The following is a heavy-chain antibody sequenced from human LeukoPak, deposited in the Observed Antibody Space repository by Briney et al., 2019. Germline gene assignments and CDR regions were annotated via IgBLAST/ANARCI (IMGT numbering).Heavy chain of an antibody. D-gene: IGHD2/OR15-2a*01. Sequence: GGSLRLSCAGSGFTFSRNWMHWVRQAPGKGLVWVSRISSDGSGTTYADSVKGRFTISRDNAKNTMYLQMNSLRAEDTAVYYCANSMGGYNWFDPWGQGTLVTVSS. CDR2: ISSDGSGT. V-gene: IGHV3-74*01. CDR1: GFTFSRNW. J-gene: IGHJ5*02. CDR3: ANSMGGYNWFDP.